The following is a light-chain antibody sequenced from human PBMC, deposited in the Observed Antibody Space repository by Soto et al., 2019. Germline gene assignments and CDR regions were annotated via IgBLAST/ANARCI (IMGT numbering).Light chain of an antibody. CDR3: HQYSSSRRT. V-gene: IGKV3-20*01. CDR2: GAS. CDR1: QSVSSNF. Sequence: EIVLTQSPGTLSLSPGERVTLSCRASQSVSSNFLAWYQQKPGQAPRLLIYGASNRAAGIPDRFSGSGSGTDFTLTISRLEPEDFAVYYCHQYSSSRRTFGKGTKVDIK. J-gene: IGKJ1*01.